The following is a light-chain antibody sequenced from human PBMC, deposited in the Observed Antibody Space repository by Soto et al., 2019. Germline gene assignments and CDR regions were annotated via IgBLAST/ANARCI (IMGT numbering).Light chain of an antibody. CDR1: SSNIGAGYD. CDR3: QSYDSSMSVV. CDR2: GNS. Sequence: QSVLTQPPSVSGAPGQRVTISCTWSSSNIGAGYDVHWYQQLPGTAPKLLIYGNSNRPSGVPDRFSGSKSGTSASLAITGLQAEDEADYSCQSYDSSMSVVFGGGTKLTVL. J-gene: IGLJ2*01. V-gene: IGLV1-40*01.